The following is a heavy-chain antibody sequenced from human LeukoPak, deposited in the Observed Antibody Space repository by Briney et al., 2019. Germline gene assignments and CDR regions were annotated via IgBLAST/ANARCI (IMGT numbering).Heavy chain of an antibody. J-gene: IGHJ4*02. CDR2: ISGSGGST. Sequence: GGSLRLSCAASGFTFSSYAMSWVRQAPGKGLEWVSAISGSGGSTYYADSVKGRFTISRDNAKNTLYLQMNSLRAEDTAVYYCARDQTGTFDYWGQGTLVTVTS. CDR1: GFTFSSYA. V-gene: IGHV3-23*01. D-gene: IGHD1-7*01. CDR3: ARDQTGTFDY.